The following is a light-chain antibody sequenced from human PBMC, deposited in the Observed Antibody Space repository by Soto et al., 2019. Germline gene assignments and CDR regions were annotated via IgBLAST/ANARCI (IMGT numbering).Light chain of an antibody. CDR3: LQHYAWPWT. J-gene: IGKJ1*01. V-gene: IGKV3-15*01. CDR2: RIF. Sequence: EIVMAQSPGTLSVFPWESVTLSCRASQSVNGFLDWFQHKPGQAPRLVLKRIFIRAIGVPGRFSGSGSETEFTLTINGLQSEDSGVYYCLQHYAWPWTFGQGTKVEIK. CDR1: QSVNGF.